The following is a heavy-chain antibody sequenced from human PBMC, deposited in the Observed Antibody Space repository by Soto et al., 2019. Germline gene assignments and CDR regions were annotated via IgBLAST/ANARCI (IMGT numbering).Heavy chain of an antibody. CDR1: GGSISSGDYY. V-gene: IGHV4-30-4*01. J-gene: IGHJ4*02. CDR3: ARVLEAHPQYFDY. CDR2: IYYSGST. Sequence: PSETLSLTCTVSGGSISSGDYYWSWIRQPPGKVLEWIVYIYYSGSTYYNPSLKSRVTISLDTSNNQFSLKLSSVTASDTAVYYCARVLEAHPQYFDYWGQGTLVTVSS. D-gene: IGHD6-6*01.